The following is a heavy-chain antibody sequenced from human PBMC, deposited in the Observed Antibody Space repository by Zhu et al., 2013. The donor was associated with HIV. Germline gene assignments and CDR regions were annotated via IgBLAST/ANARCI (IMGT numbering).Heavy chain of an antibody. V-gene: IGHV3-23*01. CDR2: ISGSGGST. D-gene: IGHD1-26*01. CDR1: VFSFSSYV. Sequence: VQLLESGGGLVQPGGSLRLSCAASVFSFSSYVMSWVRQAPGKGLEWVSDISGSGGSTYYVDSVKGRFTISRDNSKNTLYLQMNSLRADDTAVYYCAVREPVGYWGQGTLVTVSS. CDR3: AVREPVGY. J-gene: IGHJ4*02.